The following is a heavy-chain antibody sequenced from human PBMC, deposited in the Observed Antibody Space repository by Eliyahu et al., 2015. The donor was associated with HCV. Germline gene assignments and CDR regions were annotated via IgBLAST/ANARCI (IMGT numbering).Heavy chain of an antibody. J-gene: IGHJ4*02. V-gene: IGHV3-7*01. CDR1: GFTFSSYW. Sequence: EVQLVESGGDLVQPGGSLRLXCAASGFTFSSYWMXWVRQAPGKGLEWGAHIKQDGSEKYYVDSVKGRFTMSRDNAKNSLHLQMNSLRAEDTAVYYCVRGATAAAGPLDYWGQGSLVTVSS. CDR2: IKQDGSEK. D-gene: IGHD6-13*01. CDR3: VRGATAAAGPLDY.